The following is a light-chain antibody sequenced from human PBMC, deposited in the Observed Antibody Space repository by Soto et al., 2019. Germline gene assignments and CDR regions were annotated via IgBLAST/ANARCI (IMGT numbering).Light chain of an antibody. J-gene: IGLJ1*01. Sequence: QSVRTHPVSGSGFPGQASPILCTGTNSDVGSYNLVSWYQQHPGKAPKLMIYEVSKRPSGVSNRFSGSKSGNTASLTISGLQAEDEADYYCCSYAGSSTFVFGTGTKVTVL. CDR1: NSDVGSYNL. V-gene: IGLV2-23*02. CDR3: CSYAGSSTFV. CDR2: EVS.